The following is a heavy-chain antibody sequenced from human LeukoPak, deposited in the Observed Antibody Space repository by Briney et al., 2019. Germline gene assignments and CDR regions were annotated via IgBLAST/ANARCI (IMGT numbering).Heavy chain of an antibody. Sequence: GGSLRLSCAASGFTFSSYAVSWVRQAPGKGLEWVSAISGSGGSTYYADSVKGRFTISRDNSKNTLYLQMNSLRAEDTAVYYCAKARYYYGSGSHGDAFDIWGQGTMVTVSS. CDR3: AKARYYYGSGSHGDAFDI. CDR2: ISGSGGST. V-gene: IGHV3-23*01. D-gene: IGHD3-10*01. CDR1: GFTFSSYA. J-gene: IGHJ3*02.